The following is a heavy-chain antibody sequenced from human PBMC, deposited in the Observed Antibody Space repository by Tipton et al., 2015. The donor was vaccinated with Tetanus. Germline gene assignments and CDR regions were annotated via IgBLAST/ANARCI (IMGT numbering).Heavy chain of an antibody. V-gene: IGHV4-30-2*01. CDR2: SYHSGQT. CDR3: ARARRNDKTYWFDS. J-gene: IGHJ5*01. Sequence: TLSLTCDVSGDSISSGHSWNWIRQPPGEGLEWIGFSYHSGQTFYKSSLKSRVTISVDRSKNQFSLKLSSVTAADTAVYYCARARRNDKTYWFDSWGQGTLVIVSS. CDR1: GDSISSGHS.